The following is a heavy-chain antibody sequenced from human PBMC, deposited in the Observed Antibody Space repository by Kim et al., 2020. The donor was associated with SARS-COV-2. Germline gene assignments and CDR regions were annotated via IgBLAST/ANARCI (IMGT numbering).Heavy chain of an antibody. D-gene: IGHD2-21*01. V-gene: IGHV4-34*01. CDR2: INPSGST. CDR1: GGSFSGYY. CDR3: ATTSGDWRFFDF. J-gene: IGHJ4*02. Sequence: SETLSLTCAVYGGSFSGYYWSSIRQSPGKGLEYIGEINPSGSTNYNPSLKSRVAISIDTSKNQFSLRLSSVTAADTAVYYCATTSGDWRFFDFWGQGTLVTVSS.